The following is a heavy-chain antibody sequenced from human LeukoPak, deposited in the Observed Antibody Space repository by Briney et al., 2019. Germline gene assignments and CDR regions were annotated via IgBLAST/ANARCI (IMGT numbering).Heavy chain of an antibody. V-gene: IGHV3-23*01. J-gene: IGHJ4*02. CDR2: ISDSGGTT. Sequence: PGGSLRLSCAVSGFTFSTLAMGWVRQAPGKGLEWVSVISDSGGTTYYADSVKGRFTISRDNSRNTLYLQMNSLRVEDTAVYYCAKDARRSSGWYFFDHWGQGTLVTVSS. CDR3: AKDARRSSGWYFFDH. CDR1: GFTFSTLA. D-gene: IGHD6-19*01.